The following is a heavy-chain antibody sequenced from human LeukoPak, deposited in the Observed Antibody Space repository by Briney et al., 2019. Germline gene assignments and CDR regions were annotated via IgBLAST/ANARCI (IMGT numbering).Heavy chain of an antibody. J-gene: IGHJ4*02. CDR1: GGSFSNYY. Sequence: PSETLSLTCAVYGGSFSNYYWSWIRQPPGKGLEWIGEINHSGSTNYNPSLKSRVTISVDTSKKQFSLKLSSVTAADTAVYYCARNRDGYNSFDYWGQGTLVTVSS. V-gene: IGHV4-34*01. CDR2: INHSGST. D-gene: IGHD5-24*01. CDR3: ARNRDGYNSFDY.